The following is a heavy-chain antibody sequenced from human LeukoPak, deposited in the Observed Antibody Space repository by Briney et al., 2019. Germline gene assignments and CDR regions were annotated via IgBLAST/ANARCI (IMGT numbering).Heavy chain of an antibody. V-gene: IGHV1-46*01. Sequence: ASVKVSFKASGYTFTSYYMHWVRQAPGQGLEWMGIINPSGGSTSYAQKFEGRVTMTRDMSTSTVYMELGSLRSEDTAVYYCAIAPVPYYDFWSGTNKALDYWGQGTLVTVSS. CDR2: INPSGGST. CDR3: AIAPVPYYDFWSGTNKALDY. J-gene: IGHJ4*02. D-gene: IGHD3-3*01. CDR1: GYTFTSYY.